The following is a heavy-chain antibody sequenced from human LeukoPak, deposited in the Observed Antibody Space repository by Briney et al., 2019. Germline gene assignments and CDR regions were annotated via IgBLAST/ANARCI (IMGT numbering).Heavy chain of an antibody. J-gene: IGHJ6*02. CDR3: AKQGHCRSTSCYVDGMDV. D-gene: IGHD2-2*01. CDR2: ITDSGGST. V-gene: IGHV3-23*01. Sequence: GGSLRLSCAASGLTFSSYSMSWVRQAPGKGLEWVSAITDSGGSTYYADFVKGRLTIYRDNYKNTLHRQMHSLKAEDTAVYYCAKQGHCRSTSCYVDGMDVWGQGTTVTVSS. CDR1: GLTFSSYS.